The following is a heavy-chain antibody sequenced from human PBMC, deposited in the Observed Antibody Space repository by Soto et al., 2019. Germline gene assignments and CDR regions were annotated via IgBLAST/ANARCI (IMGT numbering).Heavy chain of an antibody. CDR1: GGSIGSHY. Sequence: SETLSLTCVVSGGSIGSHYWSWIRQPPGGGLEWIGYVHYGGSTNYNPSLKSRVTMSVDTSKNQFYLNLSSVTAADTALYFCARRDYSTSSLGPFDYWGQGILVTVSS. V-gene: IGHV4-59*11. CDR3: ARRDYSTSSLGPFDY. D-gene: IGHD6-6*01. J-gene: IGHJ4*02. CDR2: VHYGGST.